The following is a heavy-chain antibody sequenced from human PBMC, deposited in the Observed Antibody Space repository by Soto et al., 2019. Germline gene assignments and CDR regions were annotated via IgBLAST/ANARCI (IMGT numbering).Heavy chain of an antibody. CDR3: AKGAYDSHRSSTDF. V-gene: IGHV3-23*01. D-gene: IGHD3-22*01. Sequence: GGALRVACSASGVTFNNYAMFWFRRAPGEGLQWVSTLSGASGSPYYADSVKGRFTVSRDSSKNTLYLQMDTLRAEDTAVYYCAKGAYDSHRSSTDFWGQGTLVTVSS. J-gene: IGHJ4*02. CDR1: GVTFNNYA. CDR2: LSGASGSP.